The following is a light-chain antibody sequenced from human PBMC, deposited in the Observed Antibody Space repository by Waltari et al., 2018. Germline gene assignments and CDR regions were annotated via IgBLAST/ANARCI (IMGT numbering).Light chain of an antibody. CDR1: QSVSGN. CDR2: GAS. J-gene: IGKJ2*01. V-gene: IGKV3-15*01. CDR3: QQYNDWPQT. Sequence: IVMTQSPATLSVSPGERVTLSCRASQSVSGNLAWYQQKPGQAPRLLMYGASTRAAGVPTRFSGRGSGTEFTVTISSLQSEDFAVYYCQQYNDWPQTFGQGTKLETK.